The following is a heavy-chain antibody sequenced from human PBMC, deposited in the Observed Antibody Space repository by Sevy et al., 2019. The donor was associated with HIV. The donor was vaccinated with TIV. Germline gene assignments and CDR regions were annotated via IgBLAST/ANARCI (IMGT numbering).Heavy chain of an antibody. D-gene: IGHD1-26*01. CDR3: ARGVGLDC. J-gene: IGHJ4*02. Sequence: GGSLRLSCAASGFTFSPYWMTWARQAPGKGLEWVANIRPDGSDKYYVHSVKGRFTISRDNAKNSLYLQMNSLRADDTAMYYCARGVGLDCWGQGALVTVS. V-gene: IGHV3-7*01. CDR1: GFTFSPYW. CDR2: IRPDGSDK.